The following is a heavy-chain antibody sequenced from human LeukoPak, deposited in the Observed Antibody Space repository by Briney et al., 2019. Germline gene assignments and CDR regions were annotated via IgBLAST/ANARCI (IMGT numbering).Heavy chain of an antibody. CDR3: AKTYYYDSSGYYGYYFDY. J-gene: IGHJ4*02. CDR1: GFTFDDYA. V-gene: IGHV3-43*02. D-gene: IGHD3-22*01. Sequence: GGSLRLSCAASGFTFDDYAMHWVRQAPGKGLEWVSLISGDGGSTYYADSVKGRFTISRDNGKNSLYLQMNSLRTEDTALYYCAKTYYYDSSGYYGYYFDYWGQGTLVTVSS. CDR2: ISGDGGST.